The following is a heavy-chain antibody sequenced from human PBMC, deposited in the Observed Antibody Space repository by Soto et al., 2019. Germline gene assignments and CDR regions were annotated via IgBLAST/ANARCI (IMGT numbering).Heavy chain of an antibody. Sequence: SQTLSLTCAISGDSVSSNSAAWNWIRRSPSRGLEWLGRTYYRSKWYNDYAVSVKSRITINPDTSKNQFSLQLNSVTPEDTAVYYCARVIGVVVATIADYGMDVWGQGTTVTVSS. CDR1: GDSVSSNSAA. CDR3: ARVIGVVVATIADYGMDV. D-gene: IGHD5-12*01. J-gene: IGHJ6*02. V-gene: IGHV6-1*01. CDR2: TYYRSKWYN.